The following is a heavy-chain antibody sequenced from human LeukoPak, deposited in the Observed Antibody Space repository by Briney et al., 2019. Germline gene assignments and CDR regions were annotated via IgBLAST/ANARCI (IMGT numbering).Heavy chain of an antibody. CDR3: ARNTYGYKFSMDV. CDR2: VTAFNENT. CDR1: GFALTTYN. D-gene: IGHD5-18*01. Sequence: ASVKVSCKASGFALTTYNIVWLRQAPGQGLEGVGWVTAFNENTHYSRKVQGRVTMTRDTSTSIAYMELRSLRSDDTAVYYCARNTYGYKFSMDVWGKGTAVTVSS. V-gene: IGHV1-18*01. J-gene: IGHJ6*03.